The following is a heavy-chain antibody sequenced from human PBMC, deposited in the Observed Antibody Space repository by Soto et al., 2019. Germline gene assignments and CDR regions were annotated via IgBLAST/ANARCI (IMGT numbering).Heavy chain of an antibody. J-gene: IGHJ4*02. V-gene: IGHV1-46*01. CDR3: ARDFVEVPSALYYFDY. D-gene: IGHD2-2*01. CDR1: GYTFARYY. CDR2: INPSGGST. Sequence: ASVKVSCKTSGYTFARYYMHWVRQAPGQGLEWMGIINPSGGSTSYAQKFQGRLTMTKDTSTSTVYMELSSLTSEDTAMYYCARDFVEVPSALYYFDYWGQGSLVTVSS.